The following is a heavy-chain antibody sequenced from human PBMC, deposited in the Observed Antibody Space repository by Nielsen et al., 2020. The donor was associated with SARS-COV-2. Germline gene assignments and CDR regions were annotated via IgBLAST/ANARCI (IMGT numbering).Heavy chain of an antibody. CDR1: GYTFTSYD. CDR2: MNPNSGNT. V-gene: IGHV1-8*01. CDR3: AAPYCSSTSCYDAFDI. D-gene: IGHD2-2*01. J-gene: IGHJ3*02. Sequence: ASVKVSCKASGYTFTSYDINWVRQATGQGLEWMGWMNPNSGNTGYAQKFQGRVTMTRNTSISTAYMELSSLRSEDTAVYYCAAPYCSSTSCYDAFDIWGQGTMVTVS.